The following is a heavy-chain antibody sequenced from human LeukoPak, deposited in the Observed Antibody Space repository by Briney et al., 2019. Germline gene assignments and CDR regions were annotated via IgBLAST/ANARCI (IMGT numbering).Heavy chain of an antibody. Sequence: ASVKVSCKASGYSFADYYMHWVRQAPGQGLEWMGWIKPNSGGTRSAQKFQGRVTMTRDTSISTAYMELSNLGYDDTAVYYCATNILVRDIINWFDPWGQGTLVTVSS. CDR2: IKPNSGGT. D-gene: IGHD3-10*01. CDR3: ATNILVRDIINWFDP. CDR1: GYSFADYY. J-gene: IGHJ5*02. V-gene: IGHV1-2*02.